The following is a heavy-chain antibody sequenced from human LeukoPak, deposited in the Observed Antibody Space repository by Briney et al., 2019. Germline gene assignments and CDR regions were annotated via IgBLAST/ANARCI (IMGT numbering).Heavy chain of an antibody. CDR1: GFSFSTYS. CDR3: ARGGMGANSQEYFYYGMDV. D-gene: IGHD2-8*01. V-gene: IGHV3-21*01. CDR2: ISRTSSYI. J-gene: IGHJ6*02. Sequence: GGSLRLSYAAAGFSFSTYSMNWVRQTPGKGLEWVSSISRTSSYIYYADSVKGRFTLSRDNGKNSLYLQMNSLRAEDTAVYYCARGGMGANSQEYFYYGMDVWGQGTTVTVSS.